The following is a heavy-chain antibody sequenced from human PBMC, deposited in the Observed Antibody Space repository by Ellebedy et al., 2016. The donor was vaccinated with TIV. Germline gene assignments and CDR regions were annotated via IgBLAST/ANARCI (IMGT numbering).Heavy chain of an antibody. CDR3: AREKSGHKWNDGFDS. CDR2: ISSSGNYR. V-gene: IGHV3-21*01. J-gene: IGHJ4*02. CDR1: GFTFSDYS. D-gene: IGHD1-1*01. Sequence: PGGSLRLSCAASGFTFSDYSMNWVRQAPGKGLEWVSSISSSGNYRYHGDSVKGRFTISRDNDKNSLYLQMNSLRAEDTAVYYCAREKSGHKWNDGFDSWGQGTLVTVSS.